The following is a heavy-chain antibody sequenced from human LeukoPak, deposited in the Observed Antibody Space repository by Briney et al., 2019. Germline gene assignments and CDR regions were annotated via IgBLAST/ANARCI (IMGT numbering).Heavy chain of an antibody. V-gene: IGHV3-23*01. J-gene: IGHJ6*02. Sequence: GGSLRLSCAASGFTFSSYGMHWVRQAPGKGLEWVSAISGSGGSTYYAASVKGRFTISRDSSKNTLYLQMNSLRAEDTAVYYCAKLMYEKYYYGMDVWGQGTTVTVSS. CDR3: AKLMYEKYYYGMDV. CDR1: GFTFSSYG. CDR2: ISGSGGST. D-gene: IGHD2-8*01.